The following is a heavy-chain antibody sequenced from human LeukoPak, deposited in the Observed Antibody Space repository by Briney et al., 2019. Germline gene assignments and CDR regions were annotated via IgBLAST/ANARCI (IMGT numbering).Heavy chain of an antibody. V-gene: IGHV4-4*07. CDR2: IYTSGST. Sequence: SETLSLTCTVSGGSISSYYWSWIRQPAGKGLEWIGRIYTSGSTNYNPSLKSRVTMSVDTSKNQFSLKLSSVTAADTAVYYCARTDYGGNSGHFDYWGQGTLVTVSS. D-gene: IGHD4-23*01. CDR3: ARTDYGGNSGHFDY. J-gene: IGHJ4*02. CDR1: GGSISSYY.